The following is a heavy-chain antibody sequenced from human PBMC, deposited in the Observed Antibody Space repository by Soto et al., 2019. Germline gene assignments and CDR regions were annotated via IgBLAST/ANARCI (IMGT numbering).Heavy chain of an antibody. CDR3: ARGPTATTEGYYGMDV. V-gene: IGHV5-10-1*01. Sequence: GESLKISCKGSGYSFTSYWISWVRQMPGKGLEWMGRIDPSDSYTNYSPSFQGHVTISADKSISTAYLQWSSLKASDTAMYYCARGPTATTEGYYGMDVWGQGTTVTVSS. J-gene: IGHJ6*02. CDR2: IDPSDSYT. D-gene: IGHD4-4*01. CDR1: GYSFTSYW.